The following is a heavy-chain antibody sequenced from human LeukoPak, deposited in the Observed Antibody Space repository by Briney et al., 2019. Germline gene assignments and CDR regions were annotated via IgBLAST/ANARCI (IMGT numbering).Heavy chain of an antibody. Sequence: GASVKVSCKASGYTFTDFYIHWVRQAPGQGLEWMGWINPNSGGTKYAQKFQARVTMTRDTSISTLYMELSRLKSDDTAIYYCARAPHYNILTGVRLFDYWGQGTLVTVSS. J-gene: IGHJ4*02. V-gene: IGHV1-2*02. CDR1: GYTFTDFY. CDR2: INPNSGGT. D-gene: IGHD3-9*01. CDR3: ARAPHYNILTGVRLFDY.